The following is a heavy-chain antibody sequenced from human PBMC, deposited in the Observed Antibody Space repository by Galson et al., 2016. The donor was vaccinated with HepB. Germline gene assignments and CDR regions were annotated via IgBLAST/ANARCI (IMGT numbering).Heavy chain of an antibody. V-gene: IGHV1-18*01. J-gene: IGHJ3*01. CDR1: GYTFSGYG. Sequence: SVKVSCKASGYTFSGYGISWVRQAPGQGLEWMGWISVYNGDTHYAQNFQGRAIMTTDTATNTAYMELRSLRSDDTAVYCCARKGLTRVDWFFDLWGQGTMVTVSS. D-gene: IGHD3-9*01. CDR2: ISVYNGDT. CDR3: ARKGLTRVDWFFDL.